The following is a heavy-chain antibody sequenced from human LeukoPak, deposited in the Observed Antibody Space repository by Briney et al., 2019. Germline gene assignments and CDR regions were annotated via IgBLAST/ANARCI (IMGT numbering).Heavy chain of an antibody. Sequence: GASVKVSCKASGYTFTSHVIHWVRQAPGPRLDWMGWIDTASGNTQNSQNFQGRVTITRDTSASTAYMELSSLRSEDTAVYYCARGVGYNYGLYYQYGMDVWGQGTTVTVSS. J-gene: IGHJ6*02. D-gene: IGHD5-18*01. CDR2: IDTASGNT. V-gene: IGHV1-3*04. CDR1: GYTFTSHV. CDR3: ARGVGYNYGLYYQYGMDV.